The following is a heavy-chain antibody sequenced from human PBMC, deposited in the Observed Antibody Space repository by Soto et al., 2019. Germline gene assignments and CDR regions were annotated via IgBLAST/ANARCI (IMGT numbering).Heavy chain of an antibody. D-gene: IGHD6-19*01. V-gene: IGHV4-59*08. CDR1: GDSIRSYY. Sequence: SETLSLTCTVSGDSIRSYYWNWIRQPPGKGLEWIGYIYYSGSTNYNSSLKSRVTISVDTSKNQFSLKLSSVTAADTAVYYCARRVAGTFGNWFDLWGQGTLVTVSS. J-gene: IGHJ5*02. CDR3: ARRVAGTFGNWFDL. CDR2: IYYSGST.